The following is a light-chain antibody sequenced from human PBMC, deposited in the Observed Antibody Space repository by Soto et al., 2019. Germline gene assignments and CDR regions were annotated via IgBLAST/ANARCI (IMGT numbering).Light chain of an antibody. CDR2: GAS. V-gene: IGKV3D-20*02. Sequence: KQSPATVSVSKEERATLSCRASQSVSNNYLAWYQQKPGQAPRLLIYGASNRATGIPDRFSGSGSGTDFTLTINNLEPEDFAVYYCQQRSNWPITFGQGTRLEIK. CDR1: QSVSNNY. J-gene: IGKJ5*01. CDR3: QQRSNWPIT.